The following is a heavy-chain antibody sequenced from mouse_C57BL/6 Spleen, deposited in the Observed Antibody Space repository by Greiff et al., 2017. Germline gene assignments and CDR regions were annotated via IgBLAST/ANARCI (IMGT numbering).Heavy chain of an antibody. D-gene: IGHD1-1*01. CDR2: INPYNGGT. CDR1: GYTFTDYY. CDR3: ARGDYGSRYYFDY. Sequence: EVQLQQSGPVLVKPGASVKMSCKASGYTFTDYYMNWVKQSHGKSLEWIGVINPYNGGTSYNQKLKGKATLTVDKSSSTAYMELNSLTSEDSAVYYCARGDYGSRYYFDYWGQGTTLTVSS. V-gene: IGHV1-19*01. J-gene: IGHJ2*01.